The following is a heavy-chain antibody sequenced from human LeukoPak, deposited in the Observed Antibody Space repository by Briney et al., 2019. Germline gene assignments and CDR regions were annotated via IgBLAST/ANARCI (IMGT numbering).Heavy chain of an antibody. CDR1: GGSLSSHY. Sequence: PSETLSLTCSVSGGSLSSHYWSWIRQPPGKGLELIGHIHDTGSTFYNPSLRGRVTISLDTSDNQFSLKLTSMTAADTAVDYCARFSSGCSTSSCYLTYWGQGTLVTVS. CDR2: IHDTGST. CDR3: ARFSSGCSTSSCYLTY. V-gene: IGHV4-59*11. D-gene: IGHD2-2*01. J-gene: IGHJ4*02.